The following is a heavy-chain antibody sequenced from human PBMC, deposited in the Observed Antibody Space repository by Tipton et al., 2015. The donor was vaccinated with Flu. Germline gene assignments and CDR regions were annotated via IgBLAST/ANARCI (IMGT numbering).Heavy chain of an antibody. CDR3: AKTRITMVQGVIPYFDY. D-gene: IGHD3-10*01. Sequence: TLSLTCTVSGGSISRSSYYWCWIRQPPGKGLEWIGSIYYSGNTYYNSSLKSRVTISVDTSKNQFSLNLDSVTAAETAVYYCAKTRITMVQGVIPYFDYWGQGTLVTVSS. V-gene: IGHV4-39*07. J-gene: IGHJ4*02. CDR1: GGSISRSSYY. CDR2: IYYSGNT.